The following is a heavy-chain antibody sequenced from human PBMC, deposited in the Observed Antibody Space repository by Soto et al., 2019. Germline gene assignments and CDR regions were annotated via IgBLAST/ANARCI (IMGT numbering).Heavy chain of an antibody. Sequence: ASVKVSCKASGYTFTSYYMHWVRQAPGQGLEWMGIINPSGGSTSYAQKFQGRVTMTRDTSTSTVYMELSSLRSEDTAVYYCARGPRYCISTRCHGSMDVWGQGTTVTVSS. CDR3: ARGPRYCISTRCHGSMDV. D-gene: IGHD2-2*01. V-gene: IGHV1-46*01. J-gene: IGHJ6*02. CDR1: GYTFTSYY. CDR2: INPSGGST.